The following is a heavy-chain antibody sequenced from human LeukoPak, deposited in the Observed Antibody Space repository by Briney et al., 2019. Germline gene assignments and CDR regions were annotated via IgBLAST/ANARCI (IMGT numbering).Heavy chain of an antibody. V-gene: IGHV1-69*04. CDR2: IIPILGIA. CDR3: AREGVSGIQGGDY. CDR1: GGTFSSYA. Sequence: GASVKVSCKASGGTFSSYAISWVRQAPGQGLEWMGRIIPILGIANYAQKFQGRVTITADKSTSTAYMELSSLRSEDTAVYYCAREGVSGIQGGDYWGQGTLVTVSS. J-gene: IGHJ4*02. D-gene: IGHD2-8*01.